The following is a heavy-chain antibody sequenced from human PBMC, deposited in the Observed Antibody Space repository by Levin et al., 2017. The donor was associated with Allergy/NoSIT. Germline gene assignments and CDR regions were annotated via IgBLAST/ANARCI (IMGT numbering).Heavy chain of an antibody. D-gene: IGHD6-13*01. CDR1: GFTYSDYY. CDR2: ISSSAGTI. CDR3: VRVFGSSCPDY. V-gene: IGHV3-11*01. J-gene: IGHJ4*02. Sequence: PGGSLRLSCTASGFTYSDYYMSWIRQAPGKGLEWVSLISSSAGTIYYADSVKGRFTISRDNTKNSLYLQMNSLRAEDTAVYYCVRVFGSSCPDYWGQGTLVTVSS.